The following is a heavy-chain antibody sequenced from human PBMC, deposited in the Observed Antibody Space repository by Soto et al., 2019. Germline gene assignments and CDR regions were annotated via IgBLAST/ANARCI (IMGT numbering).Heavy chain of an antibody. D-gene: IGHD3-10*01. Sequence: QVQLVESGGGVVQPGRSLRLSCVTSGFPFNKYGMHWVRQAPGKGLEWVAIIWYDGSEKYYGDSVKGRFTISRDNSRDTLFLQFDSLRADDTAMYYCARLGGSGGDSIDYWGQGTLVTVSS. J-gene: IGHJ4*02. CDR2: IWYDGSEK. V-gene: IGHV3-33*01. CDR1: GFPFNKYG. CDR3: ARLGGSGGDSIDY.